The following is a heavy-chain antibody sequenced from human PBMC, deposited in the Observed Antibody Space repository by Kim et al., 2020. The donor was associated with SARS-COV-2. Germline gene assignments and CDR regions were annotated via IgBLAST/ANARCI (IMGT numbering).Heavy chain of an antibody. CDR1: GFTFSSYG. V-gene: IGHV3-30*03. Sequence: GGSLRLSCAASGFTFSSYGMHWVRQAPGKGLEWVAVISYDGSNKYYADSVKGRFTISRDNSKNTLYLQMNSLRAEDTAVYYCATGGYANLFDYWGQGTLVTVSS. D-gene: IGHD5-12*01. CDR2: ISYDGSNK. J-gene: IGHJ4*02. CDR3: ATGGYANLFDY.